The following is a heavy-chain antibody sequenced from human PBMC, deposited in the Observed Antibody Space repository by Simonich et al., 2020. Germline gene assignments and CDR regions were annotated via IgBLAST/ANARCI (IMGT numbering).Heavy chain of an antibody. D-gene: IGHD2-8*01. Sequence: EVQLVESGGGLVQPGRSLRLSCAASGFTFDDYAMPWVRQAPGKCWEGVAGGSGNRGSKGYADSVKGRFTISRDNAKNSLYLQMNSLRAEDTALYYCAKDGGYCTNGVCYYFDYWGQGTLVTVSS. CDR3: AKDGGYCTNGVCYYFDY. CDR1: GFTFDDYA. J-gene: IGHJ4*02. CDR2: GSGNRGSK. V-gene: IGHV3-9*01.